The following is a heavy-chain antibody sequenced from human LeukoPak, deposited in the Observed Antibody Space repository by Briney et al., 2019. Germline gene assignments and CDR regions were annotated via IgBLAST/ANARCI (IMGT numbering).Heavy chain of an antibody. CDR3: ARVHYDYVWGSYRSDQYYFDY. Sequence: ASVKVSCKASGYTFTGYYMHWVRQAPGQGLEWMGWINPNSGGTDYAQKFQGRVTMTRDTSISTAYMELSRLRSDDTAVYYCARVHYDYVWGSYRSDQYYFDYWGQGTLVTVSS. D-gene: IGHD3-16*02. CDR1: GYTFTGYY. J-gene: IGHJ4*02. CDR2: INPNSGGT. V-gene: IGHV1-2*02.